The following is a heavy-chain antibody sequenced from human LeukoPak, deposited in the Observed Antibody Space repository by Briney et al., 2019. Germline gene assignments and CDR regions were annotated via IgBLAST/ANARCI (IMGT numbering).Heavy chain of an antibody. Sequence: PGGSLRLSCAASGFTFTSYWMSWVRQAPGKGLVWVSRINSDGSSTSHADSVKGRFTISRDNAKNTLYLQMNSLRAEDTAVYYCATDRVNSIDYWGQGILVTVSS. D-gene: IGHD4-23*01. CDR3: ATDRVNSIDY. CDR1: GFTFTSYW. J-gene: IGHJ4*02. CDR2: INSDGSST. V-gene: IGHV3-74*01.